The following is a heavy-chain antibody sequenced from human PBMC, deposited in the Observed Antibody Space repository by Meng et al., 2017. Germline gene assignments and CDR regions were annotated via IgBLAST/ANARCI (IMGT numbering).Heavy chain of an antibody. Sequence: GGSLRLSCAASGFTFSSYEMNWVRQAPGKGLEWVSYISSSGSTIYYADSVKGRFTISRDNAKNSLYLQMNSLRAEDTAVYYCVILWFGELSPRPDFDYWGQGTLVTGSS. V-gene: IGHV3-48*03. CDR3: VILWFGELSPRPDFDY. CDR2: ISSSGSTI. J-gene: IGHJ4*02. D-gene: IGHD3-10*01. CDR1: GFTFSSYE.